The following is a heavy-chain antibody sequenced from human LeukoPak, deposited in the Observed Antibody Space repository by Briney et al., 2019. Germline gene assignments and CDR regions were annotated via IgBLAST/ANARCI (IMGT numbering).Heavy chain of an antibody. CDR3: TSYGGY. CDR1: GFTFDKAW. J-gene: IGHJ4*02. Sequence: GGSLRLSCAASGFTFDKAWMTWVRQAPGKGLEWVGRIKSKIHGGTIDYAAPVKGRFTISRDDSKTTLYLQMNSLRAEDTGRYYCTSYGGYWGQGTLVTVSS. V-gene: IGHV3-15*01. CDR2: IKSKIHGGTI. D-gene: IGHD3-16*01.